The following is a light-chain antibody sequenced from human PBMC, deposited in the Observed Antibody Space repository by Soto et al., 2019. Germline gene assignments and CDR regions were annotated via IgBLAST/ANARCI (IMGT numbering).Light chain of an antibody. V-gene: IGLV2-8*01. CDR1: SSDIGAYNY. CDR2: EVS. CDR3: SSYAGSSNYV. J-gene: IGLJ1*01. Sequence: ALAQPPSASGSPGQSVTISCTGTSSDIGAYNYVSWYQQHPGKAPKLIIYEVSQRPSGVPDRFSGSTSGNTASLTVSGLQAEDEADYYCSSYAGSSNYVFGTGTKVTVL.